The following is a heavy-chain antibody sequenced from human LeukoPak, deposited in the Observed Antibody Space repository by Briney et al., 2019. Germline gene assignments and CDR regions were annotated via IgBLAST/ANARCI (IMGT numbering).Heavy chain of an antibody. Sequence: GSLRLSCVASGFTFTYYFMSWVRQAPGKGLEWVASIKHNGGEKYYVDSVKGRFTISRDNAKNSLYLEMSSLRVEDTAVYYCARDRGWRSSGYYLYHFDYWGQGTLVTFAS. CDR3: ARDRGWRSSGYYLYHFDY. V-gene: IGHV3-7*01. D-gene: IGHD3-22*01. CDR2: IKHNGGEK. J-gene: IGHJ4*02. CDR1: GFTFTYYF.